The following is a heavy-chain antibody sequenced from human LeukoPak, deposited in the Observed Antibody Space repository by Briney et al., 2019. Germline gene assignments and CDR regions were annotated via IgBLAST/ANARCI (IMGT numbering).Heavy chain of an antibody. J-gene: IGHJ3*02. CDR1: GFSFNNYA. CDR3: ARGGAYDI. Sequence: GGSLRLSCAASGFSFNNYAMSWVRQAPGKGLEWVSAISGIGDDAYYADSAKGRFTISRDNSKNTLYLQMNSLRAEDTAVYYCARGGAYDIWGQGTMVTVSS. D-gene: IGHD3-10*01. CDR2: ISGIGDDA. V-gene: IGHV3-23*01.